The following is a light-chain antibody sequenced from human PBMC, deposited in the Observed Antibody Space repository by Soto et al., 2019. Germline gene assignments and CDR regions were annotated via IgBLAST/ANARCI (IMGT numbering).Light chain of an antibody. Sequence: DIVVTQSPESLSVSLGERATIRCKSSHSVLYGRNNKHYLAWYQQKAGQSPKLLIYWASTREPGVPDRFSGSGSGTDFTLTISSLQAEDVAIYYCKQYYDSPYSFGQGTKLEIK. V-gene: IGKV4-1*01. CDR2: WAS. J-gene: IGKJ2*01. CDR1: HSVLYGRNNKHY. CDR3: KQYYDSPYS.